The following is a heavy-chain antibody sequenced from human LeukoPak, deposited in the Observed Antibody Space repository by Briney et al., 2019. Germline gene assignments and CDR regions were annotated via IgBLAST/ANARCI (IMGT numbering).Heavy chain of an antibody. CDR2: ISSSGSTI. Sequence: GGSLRLSCAASGFTFSSYSMNWVRQAPGKGLEWVSSISSSGSTIYYADSVKGRFTISRDNAKNSLYLQMNSLRAEDTAVYYCARGRDGYNYPGAFDIWGQGTMVTVSS. CDR3: ARGRDGYNYPGAFDI. CDR1: GFTFSSYS. J-gene: IGHJ3*02. D-gene: IGHD5-24*01. V-gene: IGHV3-48*04.